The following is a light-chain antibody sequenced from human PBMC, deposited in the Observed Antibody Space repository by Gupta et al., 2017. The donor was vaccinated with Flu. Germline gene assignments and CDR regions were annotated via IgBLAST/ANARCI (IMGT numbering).Light chain of an antibody. Sequence: SVLTQPPSVSGAPGQRVTISCTASTSNVGSFIDVHWYQQFPGTAPKPLIFGNTNRSPGVPNRCSGSTSGTSASLTITGVQPEDEAEYYCQSYDTTLSASEVVFGGGTKLTVL. CDR1: TSNVGSFID. CDR3: QSYDTTLSASEVV. CDR2: GNT. V-gene: IGLV1-40*01. J-gene: IGLJ3*02.